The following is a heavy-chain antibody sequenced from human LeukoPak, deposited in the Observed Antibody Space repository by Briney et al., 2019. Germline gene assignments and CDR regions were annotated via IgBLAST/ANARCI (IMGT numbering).Heavy chain of an antibody. CDR3: AKDEGFCNGGSCLTEY. CDR1: GFTFSSYA. V-gene: IGHV3-23*01. D-gene: IGHD2-15*01. J-gene: IGHJ4*02. CDR2: ISGSGGST. Sequence: PGGSLRLSCAASGFTFSSYAMSWVRQAPGKGLEWVSAISGSGGSTHYADSVKGRFTISRDNSKNTLFLQINSLRPEDTSVYYCAKDEGFCNGGSCLTEYWGQGTLVIVSS.